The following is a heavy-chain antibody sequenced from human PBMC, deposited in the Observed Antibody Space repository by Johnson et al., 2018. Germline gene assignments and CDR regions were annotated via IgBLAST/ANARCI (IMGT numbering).Heavy chain of an antibody. J-gene: IGHJ3*02. CDR1: GFTLSSYW. Sequence: VQLQESGGGLVQPGGSLRLSCVASGFTLSSYWMHWVRQAPGQGLVWVSRIKSDGRTTTYADFVKGRFTISRDNANNQLYLEMNSLRVEDTAVYYCARVEGSDYGDDAFDIWGQGTLVTVSS. CDR2: IKSDGRTT. CDR3: ARVEGSDYGDDAFDI. V-gene: IGHV3-74*03. D-gene: IGHD1-26*01.